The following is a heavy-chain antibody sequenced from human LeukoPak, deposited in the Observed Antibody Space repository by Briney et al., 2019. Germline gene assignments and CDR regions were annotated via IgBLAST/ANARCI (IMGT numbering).Heavy chain of an antibody. V-gene: IGHV1-69*13. J-gene: IGHJ4*02. CDR1: GYTFTSYA. CDR2: IIPIFGTA. Sequence: GASVKVSCKASGYTFTSYAMNWVRQAPGQGLEWMGGIIPIFGTANYAQKFQGRVTITADESTSTAYMELSSLRSEDTAVYYCARADYSAGGDWGQGTLVTVSS. D-gene: IGHD2-15*01. CDR3: ARADYSAGGD.